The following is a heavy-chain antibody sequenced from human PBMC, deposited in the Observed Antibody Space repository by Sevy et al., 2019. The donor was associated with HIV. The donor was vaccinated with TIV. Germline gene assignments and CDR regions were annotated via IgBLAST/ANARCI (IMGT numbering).Heavy chain of an antibody. CDR1: GFTFRSYT. Sequence: GGSLRLSCVASGFTFRSYTMKWVRQAPGKGLECVSSISSSGSYIYYADSVKGRFTISRDDAKTSLYLQMNTLRAEDAALYYCARVRPYGTRDFDYWGQGTLVTVSS. CDR3: ARVRPYGTRDFDY. J-gene: IGHJ4*02. D-gene: IGHD2-8*01. CDR2: ISSSGSYI. V-gene: IGHV3-21*01.